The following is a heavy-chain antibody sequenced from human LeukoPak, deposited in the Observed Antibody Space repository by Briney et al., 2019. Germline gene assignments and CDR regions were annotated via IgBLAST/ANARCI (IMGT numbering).Heavy chain of an antibody. CDR3: ATDTSGSYLDY. Sequence: GGSLRLSCAAPGFTFGRYSMNWVRQAPGKGLEWVSSITSGSKYIFYADAVKGRFTISRDNAKNSPYLQMDSLRAEDTAVYYCATDTSGSYLDYWGQGILVTVSS. CDR1: GFTFGRYS. J-gene: IGHJ4*02. CDR2: ITSGSKYI. D-gene: IGHD1-26*01. V-gene: IGHV3-21*01.